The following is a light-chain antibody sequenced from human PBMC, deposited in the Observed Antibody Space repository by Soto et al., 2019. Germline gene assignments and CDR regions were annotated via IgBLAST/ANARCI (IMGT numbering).Light chain of an antibody. CDR1: SSDVGSYNL. CDR3: CSYAGSSTYV. Sequence: QSALTQPASVSGSPGQSITISCTVTSSDVGSYNLVSWYQQHPGKAPKLMIYEGSKRLSGVSNRFSGSKSGNTASLTISGLQAEDEADYYCCSYAGSSTYVFGTGTKVTVL. J-gene: IGLJ1*01. V-gene: IGLV2-23*01. CDR2: EGS.